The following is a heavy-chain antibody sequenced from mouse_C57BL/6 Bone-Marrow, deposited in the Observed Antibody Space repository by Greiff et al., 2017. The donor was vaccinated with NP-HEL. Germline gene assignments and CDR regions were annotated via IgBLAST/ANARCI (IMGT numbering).Heavy chain of an antibody. Sequence: QVQLKESGPGPVQPSQSLSITCTVSGFSLTSYGVHWVRQSPGKGLEWLGVIWSGGSTDYNAAFISRLSISKDNSKSQVFFKMNSLQADDTAIYYCARRGSRRSWFAYWGQGTLVTVSA. J-gene: IGHJ3*01. D-gene: IGHD1-1*01. CDR1: GFSLTSYG. CDR3: ARRGSRRSWFAY. V-gene: IGHV2-2*01. CDR2: IWSGGST.